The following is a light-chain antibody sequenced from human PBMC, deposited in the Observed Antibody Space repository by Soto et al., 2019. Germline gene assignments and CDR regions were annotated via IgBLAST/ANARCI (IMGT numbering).Light chain of an antibody. V-gene: IGLV2-14*03. J-gene: IGLJ2*01. Sequence: QSVLTQPPSVSGSPGQSITISCTGTSSDVGGYNYVSWYQHHPGKAPKLMIYDVSNRPSGVSNRFSGSKSGNTASLTISGLQAEDEADYYCSSYTSSSTHVVFGGGTKLTVL. CDR1: SSDVGGYNY. CDR2: DVS. CDR3: SSYTSSSTHVV.